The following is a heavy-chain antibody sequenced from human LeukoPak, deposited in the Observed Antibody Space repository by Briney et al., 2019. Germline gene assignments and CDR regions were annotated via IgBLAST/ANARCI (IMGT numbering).Heavy chain of an antibody. V-gene: IGHV4-59*01. J-gene: IGHJ5*02. Sequence: SETLSLTCAVSGGFISNYYWNWIRQPPGKGLEWIGYMFYTGTGNYNPSLKSRVTISVDTSKSQVSLKLTSVTAADTAVYYCATNLPGYSYGYWVAWGQGTLVTVSS. D-gene: IGHD5-18*01. CDR1: GGFISNYY. CDR3: ATNLPGYSYGYWVA. CDR2: MFYTGTG.